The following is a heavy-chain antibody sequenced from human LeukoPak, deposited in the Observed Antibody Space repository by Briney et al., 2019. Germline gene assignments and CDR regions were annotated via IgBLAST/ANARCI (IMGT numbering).Heavy chain of an antibody. CDR2: IKQDGSEK. D-gene: IGHD5-24*01. CDR3: ARKAYGLDV. J-gene: IGHJ6*04. CDR1: GFTFSSYE. Sequence: GGSLRLSCAASGFTFSSYEMNWVRQAPGKGLEWVANIKQDGSEKYYVDSVKGRFTISRDNGKNSLYLQMNSLRAEDTAVYYCARKAYGLDVWGKGTTVTVSS. V-gene: IGHV3-7*03.